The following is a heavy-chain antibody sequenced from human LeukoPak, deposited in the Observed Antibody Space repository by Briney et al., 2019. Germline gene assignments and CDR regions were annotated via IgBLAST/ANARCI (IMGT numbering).Heavy chain of an antibody. CDR1: GFTFSSYA. Sequence: PGRSLRLSCAASGFTFSSYAMHWVRQAPGKGLEWVAVISYDGSTKYYADSVKGRFTISRDNSKNTLYLQMNSLRAEDTAVYYCASGGDYDYVWGSMGDYWGQGTLVTVSS. D-gene: IGHD3-16*01. CDR2: ISYDGSTK. J-gene: IGHJ4*02. V-gene: IGHV3-30-3*01. CDR3: ASGGDYDYVWGSMGDY.